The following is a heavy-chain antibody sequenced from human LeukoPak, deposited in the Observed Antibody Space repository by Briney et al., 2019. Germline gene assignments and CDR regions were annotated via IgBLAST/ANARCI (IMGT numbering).Heavy chain of an antibody. D-gene: IGHD5-18*01. CDR1: GGSFSGCY. Sequence: SETLSLTCAVYGGSFSGCYWNWIRQPPGKGLEWIGEINHSGSTNYNPSLKSRVTISVDTSTNQFSLKLSSVTAADTAVYYCARGHSSPYYFDYWGQGTLVTVSS. CDR2: INHSGST. J-gene: IGHJ4*02. CDR3: ARGHSSPYYFDY. V-gene: IGHV4-34*01.